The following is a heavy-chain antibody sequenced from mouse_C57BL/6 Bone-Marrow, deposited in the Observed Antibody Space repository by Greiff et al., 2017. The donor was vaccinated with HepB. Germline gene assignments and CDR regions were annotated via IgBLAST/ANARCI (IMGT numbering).Heavy chain of an antibody. Sequence: VKLQESGPELVKPGASVKISCKASGYAFSSSWMNWVKQRPGKGLEWIGRIYPGDGDTNYNGKFKGKATLTADKSSSTAYMQLSSLTSEDSAVYFCARYGVPFAYWGQGTLVTVSA. J-gene: IGHJ3*01. CDR3: ARYGVPFAY. V-gene: IGHV1-82*01. D-gene: IGHD1-2*01. CDR2: IYPGDGDT. CDR1: GYAFSSSW.